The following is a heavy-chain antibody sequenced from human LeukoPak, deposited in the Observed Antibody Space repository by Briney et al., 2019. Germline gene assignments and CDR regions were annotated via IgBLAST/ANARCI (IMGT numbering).Heavy chain of an antibody. CDR3: AKDLIFGGSSWSTYWYFDL. CDR1: GFTFDDYA. D-gene: IGHD6-13*01. J-gene: IGHJ2*01. V-gene: IGHV3-9*01. CDR2: ISWNSGSI. Sequence: GRSLRLPCAASGFTFDDYAMHWVRQAPGKGLEWVSGISWNSGSIGYADSVKGRFTISRDNAKNSLYLQMNSLRAEDTALYYCAKDLIFGGSSWSTYWYFDLWGRGTLVTVSS.